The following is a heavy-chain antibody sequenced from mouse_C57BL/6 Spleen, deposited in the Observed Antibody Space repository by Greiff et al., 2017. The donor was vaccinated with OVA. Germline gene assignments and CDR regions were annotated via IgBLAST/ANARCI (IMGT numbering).Heavy chain of an antibody. CDR3: AKARYYYGSSYWAMDY. Sequence: VKLVESGPGLVQPSQSLSITCTVSGFSLTSYGVHWVRQSPGKGLEWLGVIWRGGSTDYTAAFMSRLSITKDNYKSQVFFIMNILQADDTAIYYCAKARYYYGSSYWAMDYWGQGTSVTVSS. V-gene: IGHV2-5*01. CDR2: IWRGGST. D-gene: IGHD1-1*01. CDR1: GFSLTSYG. J-gene: IGHJ4*01.